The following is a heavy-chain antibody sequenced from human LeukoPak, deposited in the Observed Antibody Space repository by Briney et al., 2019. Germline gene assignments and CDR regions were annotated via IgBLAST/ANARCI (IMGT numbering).Heavy chain of an antibody. D-gene: IGHD6-19*01. CDR3: ARDNSSGWYGGGLWGYYYYYYMDV. CDR1: GGSFSGYY. J-gene: IGHJ6*03. CDR2: IYYSGST. V-gene: IGHV4-34*01. Sequence: SETLSLTCAVYGGSFSGYYWGWIRQPPGKGLEWIGSIYYSGSTYYNPSLKSRVTISVDTSKNQFSLKLSSVTAADTAVYYCARDNSSGWYGGGLWGYYYYYYMDVWGKGTTVTVSS.